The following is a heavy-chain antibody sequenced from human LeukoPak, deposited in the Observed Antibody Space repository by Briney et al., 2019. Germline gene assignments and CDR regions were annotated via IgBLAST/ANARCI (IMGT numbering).Heavy chain of an antibody. Sequence: SETLSLTCTVSGYSISSGYCWGWIRQPPGKGLEWIGSICHSGTTYYNPSLKSRVTISVDTSKNQFSLKLSSVTAADTAVYYCTRWYSRTWHIDYWGQGTLVTVSS. V-gene: IGHV4-38-2*02. J-gene: IGHJ4*02. D-gene: IGHD6-13*01. CDR1: GYSISSGYC. CDR2: ICHSGTT. CDR3: TRWYSRTWHIDY.